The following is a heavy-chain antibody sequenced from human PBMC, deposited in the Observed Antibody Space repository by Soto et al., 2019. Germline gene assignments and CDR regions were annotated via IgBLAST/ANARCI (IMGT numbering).Heavy chain of an antibody. D-gene: IGHD2-15*01. Sequence: EVQLVESGGGLVQPGESLTLSCVASGFTFTDYWMSWVRQASGKGLEWVANVQPGGSGKSYVDSVKGRFTISRDNAKNSAFLQMNSLRVEDTAVYYCGRGSAAPDNWGQGILVTVSP. CDR2: VQPGGSGK. J-gene: IGHJ4*02. V-gene: IGHV3-7*01. CDR1: GFTFTDYW. CDR3: GRGSAAPDN.